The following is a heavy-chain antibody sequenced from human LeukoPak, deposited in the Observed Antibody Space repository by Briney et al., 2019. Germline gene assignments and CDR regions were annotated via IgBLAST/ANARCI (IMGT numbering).Heavy chain of an antibody. V-gene: IGHV3-74*01. CDR3: ARVVTTSED. Sequence: GGSLRLSCAASGFTFSNYWMHWVRQAPGKGLVWVSRINSDESNTSYADSVKGRFMVSRDNAKNTLYLQMNSLRAEDTAVYYCARVVTTSEDWGQGTLVTVSS. CDR1: GFTFSNYW. J-gene: IGHJ4*02. D-gene: IGHD1-14*01. CDR2: INSDESNT.